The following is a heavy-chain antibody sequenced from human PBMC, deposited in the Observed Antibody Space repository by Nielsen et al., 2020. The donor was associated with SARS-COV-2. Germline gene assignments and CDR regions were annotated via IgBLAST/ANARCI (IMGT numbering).Heavy chain of an antibody. V-gene: IGHV1-2*06. J-gene: IGHJ6*02. CDR2: INPDSGVT. Sequence: ASVKVSCKASGYTFTGYYIHWVRQAPGQGLEWMGRINPDSGVTEFAQKFQGRVTMTRDTSITTAYMELSSLKSDDTAGYYCARGPGDCSGGSCYSAVGGYTYFYCGMDVWGQGTTVTVSS. D-gene: IGHD2-15*01. CDR1: GYTFTGYY. CDR3: ARGPGDCSGGSCYSAVGGYTYFYCGMDV.